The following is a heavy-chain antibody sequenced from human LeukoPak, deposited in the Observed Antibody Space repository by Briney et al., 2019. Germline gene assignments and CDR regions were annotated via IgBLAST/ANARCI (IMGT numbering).Heavy chain of an antibody. D-gene: IGHD6-6*01. CDR1: GGTFSSYA. CDR2: IIPIFGTA. Sequence: SVKVSCKASGGTFSSYAISWVRQAPGQGLEWMGGIIPIFGTANYAQKFQGRVTITADESTSTAYMELSSLRSEDTAVYYCARDRKAYSSSTYFDYWGQGTLVTVSS. J-gene: IGHJ4*02. CDR3: ARDRKAYSSSTYFDY. V-gene: IGHV1-69*13.